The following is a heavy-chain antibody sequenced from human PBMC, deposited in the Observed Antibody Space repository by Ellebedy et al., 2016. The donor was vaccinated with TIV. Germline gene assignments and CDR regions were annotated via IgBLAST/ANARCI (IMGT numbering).Heavy chain of an antibody. Sequence: GSLRLSCAVSGGSLSDNYWTWIRQPPGKGLEWIGYLYYTGSTNYNPPLKSRVTISVNTPRNQFSLKLSSVTAADTAVYYCVSGASMDAFDLWGQGTMVTVSS. J-gene: IGHJ3*01. V-gene: IGHV4-59*01. CDR3: VSGASMDAFDL. CDR2: LYYTGST. D-gene: IGHD4/OR15-4a*01. CDR1: GGSLSDNY.